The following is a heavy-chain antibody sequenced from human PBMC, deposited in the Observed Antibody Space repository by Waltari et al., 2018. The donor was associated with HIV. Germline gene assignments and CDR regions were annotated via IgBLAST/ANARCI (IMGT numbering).Heavy chain of an antibody. V-gene: IGHV4-34*01. CDR2: INHSGST. Sequence: QVQLQQWGAGLLKPSETLSLTCAVYGGSFSGYYWSWIRQPPGKGLEWIGEINHSGSTNYNPSLKSRVTISVDTSKNQFSLKLSSVTAADTAVYYCASRIVWGMDVWGQGTTVTVSS. CDR1: GGSFSGYY. D-gene: IGHD2-21*01. CDR3: ASRIVWGMDV. J-gene: IGHJ6*02.